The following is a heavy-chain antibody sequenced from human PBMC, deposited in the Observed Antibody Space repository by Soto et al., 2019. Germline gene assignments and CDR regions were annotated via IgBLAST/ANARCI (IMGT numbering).Heavy chain of an antibody. D-gene: IGHD3-10*01. Sequence: SETLSLTCTVSGGSISSGDYYWSWIRQPPGKGLEWIGYIYYSGSTYYNPSLKSRVTISVDTSKNQFSLKLSSVTAADTAVYYCASSYYYGSGSLDFDYWGQGTLLTVAS. CDR2: IYYSGST. V-gene: IGHV4-30-4*01. CDR1: GGSISSGDYY. J-gene: IGHJ4*02. CDR3: ASSYYYGSGSLDFDY.